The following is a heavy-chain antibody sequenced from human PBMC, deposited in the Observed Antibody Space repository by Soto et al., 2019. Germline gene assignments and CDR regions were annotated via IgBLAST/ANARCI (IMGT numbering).Heavy chain of an antibody. CDR2: ISSDGSSE. V-gene: IGHV3-30-3*01. Sequence: QVHLVESGGGVVQPGRSLRLSCAASGFSFSNHAMHWVRHAPGKGLEWVAIISSDGSSEDYADSVKGRLSISRENTKNTLYLQVNSLSTEDTAMYYCARSRVCSIISCYLPFDCWGQGNLVKVSP. CDR1: GFSFSNHA. D-gene: IGHD2-2*01. J-gene: IGHJ4*02. CDR3: ARSRVCSIISCYLPFDC.